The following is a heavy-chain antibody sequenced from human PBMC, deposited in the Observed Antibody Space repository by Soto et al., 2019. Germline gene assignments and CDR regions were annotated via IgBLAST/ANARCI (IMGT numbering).Heavy chain of an antibody. J-gene: IGHJ3*02. CDR3: AAISPIAGGAFDI. D-gene: IGHD6-13*01. Sequence: AASVKVSCKASGFTFTSSAVQWVRQARGQRLEWIGWIVVGSGNTNYAQKFQERVTITRDMSTSTAYMELSSLRSEDTAVYYCAAISPIAGGAFDIWGQGTMVTVSS. V-gene: IGHV1-58*01. CDR2: IVVGSGNT. CDR1: GFTFTSSA.